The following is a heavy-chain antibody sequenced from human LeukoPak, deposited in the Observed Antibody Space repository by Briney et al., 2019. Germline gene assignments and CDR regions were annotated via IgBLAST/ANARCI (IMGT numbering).Heavy chain of an antibody. CDR3: AKRYNYHFDY. D-gene: IGHD5-18*01. V-gene: IGHV3-23*01. J-gene: IGHJ4*02. CDR2: ISITGGST. CDR1: GFTFDNYA. Sequence: GGSLRLSCAASGFTFDNYAMSWVRQAPGKGLEWVSTISITGGSTYYADSVKGRFTISRDNSKNMLYLQMTSLRADDTVVYYCAKRYNYHFDYWGQGTLVTVSS.